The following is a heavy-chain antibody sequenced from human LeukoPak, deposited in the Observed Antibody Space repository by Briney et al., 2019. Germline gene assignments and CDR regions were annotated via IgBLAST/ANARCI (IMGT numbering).Heavy chain of an antibody. CDR3: ARITMVRGVNDAFDI. Sequence: GGSLRLSCAASGFTFSSYRMSWVRQAPGKGLEWVANIKQDGSEKHYVDSVKGRFTISRDNAKNSLYLQMNSLRAEDTAVYYCARITMVRGVNDAFDIWGQGTMVTVSS. V-gene: IGHV3-7*01. J-gene: IGHJ3*02. D-gene: IGHD3-10*01. CDR1: GFTFSSYR. CDR2: IKQDGSEK.